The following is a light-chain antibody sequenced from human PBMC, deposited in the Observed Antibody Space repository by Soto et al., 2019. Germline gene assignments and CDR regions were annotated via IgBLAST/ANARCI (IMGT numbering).Light chain of an antibody. CDR2: GAS. CDR1: QSVIMSY. V-gene: IGKV3-20*01. Sequence: THSPGALALSPGESSTLSCRSSQSVIMSYLAWYQQKPGQAPRLLVYGASSRPTGIPDRFSGSGSGTDFTLTINSLEPEDFAMYYCQQNDSTPMTFRQGPKVDIK. J-gene: IGKJ1*01. CDR3: QQNDSTPMT.